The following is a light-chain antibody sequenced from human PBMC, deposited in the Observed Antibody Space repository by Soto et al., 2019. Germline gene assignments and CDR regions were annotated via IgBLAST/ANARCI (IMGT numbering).Light chain of an antibody. V-gene: IGKV1-39*01. CDR3: QRTYRTPRT. Sequence: DIQMTQSPSSLSASVGDRATITCRAGQYIGRYFNWYQQKPGEAPTLLIYAASRLHSGVPSRFSGSGSGTDFTVTISSLQPEDYASYSCQRTYRTPRTFGGGTKV. CDR1: QYIGRY. CDR2: AAS. J-gene: IGKJ4*01.